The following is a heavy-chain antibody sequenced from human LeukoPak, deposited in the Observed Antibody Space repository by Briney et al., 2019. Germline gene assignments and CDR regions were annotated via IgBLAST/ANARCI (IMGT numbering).Heavy chain of an antibody. CDR1: GFTFSSYG. D-gene: IGHD3-10*01. J-gene: IGHJ4*02. Sequence: PGGSLRLSCAASGFTFSSYGMHWVRQAPGKGLEWVAVISYDGSNKYYADSVKGRFTISRDNSKNTLYLQMNSLRAEDTAVYYCAKDRLPYGSGSYPRPSDYWGQGTLVTVSS. CDR2: ISYDGSNK. CDR3: AKDRLPYGSGSYPRPSDY. V-gene: IGHV3-30*18.